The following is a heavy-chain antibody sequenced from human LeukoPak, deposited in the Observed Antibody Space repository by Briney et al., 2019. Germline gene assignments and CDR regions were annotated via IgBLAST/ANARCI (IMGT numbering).Heavy chain of an antibody. J-gene: IGHJ6*02. CDR3: ARGGIAAAGTNYYYGMDV. CDR1: GGPISGGGYS. V-gene: IGHV4-30-2*01. D-gene: IGHD6-13*01. CDR2: IYHSGST. Sequence: PSETLSLTCAVSGGPISGGGYSWSWIRQPPGKGLEWIGYIYHSGSTYYNPSLKSRVTISVDRSKNQFSLKLSSVTAADTAVYYCARGGIAAAGTNYYYGMDVWGQGTTVTVSS.